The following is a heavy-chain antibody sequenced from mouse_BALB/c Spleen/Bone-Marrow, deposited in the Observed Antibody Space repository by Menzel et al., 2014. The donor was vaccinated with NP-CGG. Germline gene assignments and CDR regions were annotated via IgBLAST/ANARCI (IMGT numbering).Heavy chain of an antibody. J-gene: IGHJ4*01. CDR2: IDPANGNT. CDR1: GFNIKDTY. Sequence: PLQQSGAELVKPGASVKLSCTASGFNIKDTYMHWVKQRPEQGLEWIGRIDPANGNTKYDPKSQGKATITADTSSNTAYLQLSSLTSEDTAVYYCARWEYYAMDYWGQGTSVTVSS. CDR3: ARWEYYAMDY. V-gene: IGHV14-3*02. D-gene: IGHD4-1*01.